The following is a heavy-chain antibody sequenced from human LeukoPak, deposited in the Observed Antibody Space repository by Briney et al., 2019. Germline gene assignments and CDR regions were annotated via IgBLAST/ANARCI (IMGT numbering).Heavy chain of an antibody. J-gene: IGHJ4*02. D-gene: IGHD4-23*01. CDR1: GLTVSSNY. CDR3: AKETLEDDYVG. Sequence: GGSLRLSCAASGLTVSSNYMSWVRQAPGKGLEWVSVIYSGGSTYYADSVKGRFTISRDNSKNTLYLQMNSLRAEDTAVYYCAKETLEDDYVGWGQGTLVTVSS. CDR2: IYSGGST. V-gene: IGHV3-53*05.